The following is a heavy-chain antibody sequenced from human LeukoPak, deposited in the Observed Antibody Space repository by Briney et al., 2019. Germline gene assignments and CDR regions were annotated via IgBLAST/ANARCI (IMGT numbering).Heavy chain of an antibody. CDR2: IDPSNSYT. Sequence: GEAPRISCKGSGYSFTTYWISWGRQMPGKGLEWRGRIDPSNSYTNYSPSFQGHVTISTDKSISTAYLQRSSLKASDTAMYYCARGYCTGGSCLDDYWGQGTLVTVSS. CDR1: GYSFTTYW. D-gene: IGHD2-15*01. J-gene: IGHJ4*02. V-gene: IGHV5-10-1*01. CDR3: ARGYCTGGSCLDDY.